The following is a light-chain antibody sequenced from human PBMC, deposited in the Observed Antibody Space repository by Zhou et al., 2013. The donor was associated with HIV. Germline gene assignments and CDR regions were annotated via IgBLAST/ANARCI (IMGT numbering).Light chain of an antibody. J-gene: IGKJ4*01. CDR1: PSISTW. Sequence: DIRMTQSPSTLSASVGDTVTITCRATPSISTWLAWYQQKPGKAPKLLIYQASKLESGVPSRFSGRGVGSGFTLTISSLQPDDFATYYCQQYKIYPLTFGGGPRWSSN. CDR2: QAS. V-gene: IGKV1-5*03. CDR3: QQYKIYPLT.